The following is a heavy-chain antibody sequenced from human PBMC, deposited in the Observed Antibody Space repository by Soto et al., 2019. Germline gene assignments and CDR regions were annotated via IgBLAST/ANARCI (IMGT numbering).Heavy chain of an antibody. J-gene: IGHJ4*02. CDR1: GGSFSGYY. V-gene: IGHV4-34*01. Sequence: PSETLSLTCAVYGGSFSGYYWSWISKPPGKGLEWIGEINHSGSTNYNPSLKSRVTISVDTSKNQFSLKLSSVTAADTAVYYCARKYTIFGENYFDYWGQGTLVTVSS. CDR2: INHSGST. D-gene: IGHD3-3*01. CDR3: ARKYTIFGENYFDY.